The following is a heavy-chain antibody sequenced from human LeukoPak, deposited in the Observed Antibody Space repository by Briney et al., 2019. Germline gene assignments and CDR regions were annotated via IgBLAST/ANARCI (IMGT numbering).Heavy chain of an antibody. CDR1: GGSISSGGYY. D-gene: IGHD3-10*01. J-gene: IGHJ3*02. CDR2: IYYSGST. CDR3: ARAALNPGSGSDAFDI. Sequence: SETLSLTCTVSGGSISSGGYYWSWIRQHPGKGLEWIGDIYYSGSTYYNPSLKSRVTISVDTSKNQFSLKLSSVTAADTAVYYCARAALNPGSGSDAFDIWGQGTMVTVSS. V-gene: IGHV4-31*03.